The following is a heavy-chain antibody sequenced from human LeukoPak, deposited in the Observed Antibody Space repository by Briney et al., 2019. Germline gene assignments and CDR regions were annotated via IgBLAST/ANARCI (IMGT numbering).Heavy chain of an antibody. Sequence: GRSLRLSCAASGFTFSSYGMHWVRQAPGKGLEWVAVISYDGSNKYYADSVKGRFTISRDNSKNTLYLQMNSLRAEDTAVYYCARGGHSSGWYDPPDYWGQGTLVTVSS. CDR3: ARGGHSSGWYDPPDY. CDR1: GFTFSSYG. CDR2: ISYDGSNK. J-gene: IGHJ4*02. D-gene: IGHD6-19*01. V-gene: IGHV3-30*03.